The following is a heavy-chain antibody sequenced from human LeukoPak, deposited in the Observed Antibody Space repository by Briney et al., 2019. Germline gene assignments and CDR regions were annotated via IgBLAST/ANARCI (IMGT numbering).Heavy chain of an antibody. J-gene: IGHJ5*02. CDR1: GGSISSYY. CDR2: IYYSGST. Sequence: SETLSLTCTVSGGSISSYYWSWIRQPPGKGLEWIGYIYYSGSTNYSPSLKSRVTISVDTSKNQFSLKLSSVTAADTAVYYCAGHSHNQVAGGWFDPWGQGTLVTVSS. D-gene: IGHD5-12*01. CDR3: AGHSHNQVAGGWFDP. V-gene: IGHV4-59*08.